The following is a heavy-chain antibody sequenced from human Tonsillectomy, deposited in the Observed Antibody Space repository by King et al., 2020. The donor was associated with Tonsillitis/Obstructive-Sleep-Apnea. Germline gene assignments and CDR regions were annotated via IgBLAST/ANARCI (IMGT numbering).Heavy chain of an antibody. J-gene: IGHJ4*02. CDR2: IAPADSDI. V-gene: IGHV5-51*01. D-gene: IGHD6-6*01. Sequence: VQLVESGADVKKPGESLKISCQGSGYNFANFWIAWVRQMPGKGLEWMGNIAPADSDISYSPSFQGQVTISTDKSINTAYLQWSSLKASDTAIYYCARLSQPDSSSSSLAFWGQGTLVSVSS. CDR3: ARLSQPDSSSSSLAF. CDR1: GYNFANFW.